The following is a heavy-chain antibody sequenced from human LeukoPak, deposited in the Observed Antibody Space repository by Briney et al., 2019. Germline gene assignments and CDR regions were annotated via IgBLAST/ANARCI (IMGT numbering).Heavy chain of an antibody. Sequence: GASVKVSCKASGGTFSSYAISWVRQAPGQGLEWMGGIIPIFGTANYAQKFQGRVTITADESTSTAYMELSSLRSEDTAVYYCARCRLNQLLYSWFDPWGQGTLVTVSS. CDR2: IIPIFGTA. J-gene: IGHJ5*02. V-gene: IGHV1-69*13. D-gene: IGHD2-2*02. CDR1: GGTFSSYA. CDR3: ARCRLNQLLYSWFDP.